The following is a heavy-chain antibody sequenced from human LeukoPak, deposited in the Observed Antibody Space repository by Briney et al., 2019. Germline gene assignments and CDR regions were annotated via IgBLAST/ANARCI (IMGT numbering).Heavy chain of an antibody. CDR2: IIPIFGTA. J-gene: IGHJ4*02. CDR3: AIVREDLYDYVWSH. D-gene: IGHD3-16*01. V-gene: IGHV1-69*05. CDR1: GGTFSSYA. Sequence: SVKVSCKASGGTFSSYAISWVRQAPGQGLEWMGRIIPIFGTANYAQKFQGRVSITTDESTSTAYMELSSLRSEDTAVYYCAIVREDLYDYVWSHWGQGTLVTVSS.